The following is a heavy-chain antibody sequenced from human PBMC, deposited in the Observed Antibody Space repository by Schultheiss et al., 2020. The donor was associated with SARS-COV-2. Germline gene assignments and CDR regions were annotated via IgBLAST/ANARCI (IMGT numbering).Heavy chain of an antibody. Sequence: SQTLSLTCAVYGGSFSGYYWSWIRQPPGKGLEWIGEINHSGSTNYNPSLKSRVTISVDTSKNQFSLKLSSVTAADTAVYYCARHGSSGYYLDYWGQGTLVTVSS. CDR3: ARHGSSGYYLDY. CDR1: GGSFSGYY. D-gene: IGHD3-22*01. J-gene: IGHJ4*02. CDR2: INHSGST. V-gene: IGHV4-34*01.